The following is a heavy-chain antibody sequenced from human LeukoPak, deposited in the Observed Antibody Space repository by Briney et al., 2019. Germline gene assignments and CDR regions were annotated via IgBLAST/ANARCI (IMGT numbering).Heavy chain of an antibody. J-gene: IGHJ3*02. Sequence: PGGSLRLSCAASGFIFSNYGMHWVRQAPGKGLEWVAFIRYDGSNKYYVDSVKGRFIISRDNSKNTLYLQINSQRPEDTAVYYCAKIGYCSSASCLGDTFEIWGQGTMVTVSS. CDR2: IRYDGSNK. D-gene: IGHD2-2*01. CDR3: AKIGYCSSASCLGDTFEI. CDR1: GFIFSNYG. V-gene: IGHV3-30*02.